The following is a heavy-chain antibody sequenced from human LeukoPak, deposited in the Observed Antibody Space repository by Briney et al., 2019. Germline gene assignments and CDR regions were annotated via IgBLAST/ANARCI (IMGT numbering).Heavy chain of an antibody. Sequence: GGSLRLSCAASGFTFSNYSMNWVRQAPGKGLEWVSYISSSSSTISYADSVKGRFTISRDNAKNSLYLQMNSLRDEDTAVYYCARGLGSGYYYYYMDVWGKGTTVTVSS. CDR1: GFTFSNYS. V-gene: IGHV3-48*02. CDR2: ISSSSSTI. CDR3: ARGLGSGYYYYYMDV. D-gene: IGHD3-3*01. J-gene: IGHJ6*03.